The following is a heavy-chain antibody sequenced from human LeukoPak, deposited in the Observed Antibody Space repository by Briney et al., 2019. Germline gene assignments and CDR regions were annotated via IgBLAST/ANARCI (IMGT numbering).Heavy chain of an antibody. V-gene: IGHV3-7*01. CDR3: ARDQGAWIQLWSNFDY. CDR2: VNQGATQK. D-gene: IGHD5-18*01. CDR1: GFDFSRQW. J-gene: IGHJ4*02. Sequence: PGGSLRLSCAASGFDFSRQWMSWVRQAPGKGLEWVAIVNQGATQKYYVDSVKGRFTISRDNAENSLYLQMNSLRADDTAVYYCARDQGAWIQLWSNFDYWGQGTLVTVSS.